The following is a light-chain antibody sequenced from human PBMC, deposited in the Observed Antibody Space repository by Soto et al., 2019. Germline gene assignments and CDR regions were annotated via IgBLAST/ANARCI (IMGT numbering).Light chain of an antibody. J-gene: IGLJ1*01. CDR3: CSYAGDVTFV. CDR1: SSDIGGYNY. Sequence: QSVLTQPRSVSGSPGQSVTIPCTGTSSDIGGYNYVSWYQQHPGKAPKVLIYDVNQRPSGVPDRFSGSKSGNTASLTISGLQPEDEADYYCCSYAGDVTFVFGRGTKVTVL. CDR2: DVN. V-gene: IGLV2-11*01.